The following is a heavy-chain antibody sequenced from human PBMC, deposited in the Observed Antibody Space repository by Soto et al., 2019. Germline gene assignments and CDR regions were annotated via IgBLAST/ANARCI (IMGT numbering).Heavy chain of an antibody. J-gene: IGHJ5*02. CDR2: IYYSGST. D-gene: IGHD1-7*01. CDR1: GDSISTYY. V-gene: IGHV4-59*01. Sequence: SETLSLICTVSGDSISTYYWTWIRQPPGKALEWLGYIYYSGSTNYNPSLNGRITISIDTTKNQFSLNLTSVTAADTAVYYCARGMVGYNRNYRWFGPWGQGTLVTVSS. CDR3: ARGMVGYNRNYRWFGP.